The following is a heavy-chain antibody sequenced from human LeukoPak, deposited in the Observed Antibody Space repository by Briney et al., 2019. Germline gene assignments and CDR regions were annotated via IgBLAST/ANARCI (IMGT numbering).Heavy chain of an antibody. CDR3: SRLIEAAGTSFDY. Sequence: GGSLKLSCAASGFTFSGSAVHWVRQASGKGLEWVGRIGNKANSYATAYAASVNGRFTISRDDSKNTAYLHMNSLKIEDTAVYYCSRLIEAAGTSFDYWGQGTLVTVSS. CDR1: GFTFSGSA. CDR2: IGNKANSYAT. D-gene: IGHD6-13*01. V-gene: IGHV3-73*01. J-gene: IGHJ4*02.